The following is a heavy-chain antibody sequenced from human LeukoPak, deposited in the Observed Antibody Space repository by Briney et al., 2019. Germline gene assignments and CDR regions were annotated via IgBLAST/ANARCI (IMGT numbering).Heavy chain of an antibody. CDR1: GYTFTSYD. CDR2: MNPNSGNT. D-gene: IGHD1-26*01. Sequence: ASVKVSCKASGYTFTSYDINWVRQATGQGLEWMGWMNPNSGNTGYAQKFQGRVTMTRNTSISTAYMELSSLRSVDTAVYYCARGVFSSGSYYGPGDYWGQGTLVTVSS. J-gene: IGHJ4*02. CDR3: ARGVFSSGSYYGPGDY. V-gene: IGHV1-8*01.